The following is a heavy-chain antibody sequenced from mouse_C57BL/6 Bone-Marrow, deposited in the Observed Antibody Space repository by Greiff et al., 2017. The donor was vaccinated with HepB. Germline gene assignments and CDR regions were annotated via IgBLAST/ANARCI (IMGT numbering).Heavy chain of an antibody. D-gene: IGHD2-1*01. CDR2: IWSGGST. CDR3: ARRHLYYPFAY. CDR1: GFSLTSYG. Sequence: QVQLQQSGPGLVQPSQSLSITCTVSGFSLTSYGVHWVRQSPGKGLEWLGVIWSGGSTDYNAAFISRLSISKDNSTSQVFFKMNSLQADDTAIYYCARRHLYYPFAYWGQGTLVTVSA. J-gene: IGHJ3*01. V-gene: IGHV2-2*01.